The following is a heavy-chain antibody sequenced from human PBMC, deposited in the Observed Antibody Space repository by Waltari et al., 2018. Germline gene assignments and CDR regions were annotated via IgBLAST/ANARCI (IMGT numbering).Heavy chain of an antibody. CDR1: GFTFSSYW. D-gene: IGHD1-26*01. Sequence: EVQLVESGGGLVQPGGSLRLSCAASGFTFSSYWMSWVRQAPGEGLEWVANIKQDGSGKYYVDSVKGLFTISRDNAKNSLYLQMNSLRAEDTAVYYCARARSYSDAFDIWGQGTMVTVSS. J-gene: IGHJ3*02. V-gene: IGHV3-7*01. CDR2: IKQDGSGK. CDR3: ARARSYSDAFDI.